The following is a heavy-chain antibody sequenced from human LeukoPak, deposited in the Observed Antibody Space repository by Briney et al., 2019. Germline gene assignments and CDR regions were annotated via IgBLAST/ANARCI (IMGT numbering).Heavy chain of an antibody. Sequence: GGSLRLSCVASGFTFSNSAMSWVRQAPGKGLEGVSTLSGSGITTYYADSVKGRFTISRDNSKNPLYLQMNSLRAEDTAVYYCAKGVYSSGWSYFDYWGHGTLVTVSS. CDR1: GFTFSNSA. J-gene: IGHJ4*01. D-gene: IGHD6-19*01. V-gene: IGHV3-23*01. CDR3: AKGVYSSGWSYFDY. CDR2: LSGSGITT.